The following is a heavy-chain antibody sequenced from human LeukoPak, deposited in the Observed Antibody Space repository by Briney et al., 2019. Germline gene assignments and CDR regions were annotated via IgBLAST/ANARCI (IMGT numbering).Heavy chain of an antibody. CDR1: GGSFSGYY. V-gene: IGHV4-34*01. Sequence: SETLSLTCAVYGGSFSGYYWSWIRQPPGKGLEWIGEINHSESTNYYPSLKSRVTISVDTSKNQFSLKLSSVTAADTAVYYCARYGGNSRFGSDYWGQGTLVTVSS. CDR3: ARYGGNSRFGSDY. CDR2: INHSEST. J-gene: IGHJ4*02. D-gene: IGHD4-23*01.